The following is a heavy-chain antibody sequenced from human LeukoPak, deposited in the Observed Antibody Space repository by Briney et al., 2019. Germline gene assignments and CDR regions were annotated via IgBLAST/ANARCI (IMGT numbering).Heavy chain of an antibody. D-gene: IGHD2-2*03. Sequence: SETLSLTCTVSGGSISSYYWSWIRQTAGKGLEWIGRIYTSGSTNYNPSLKSRVTMSVDTSKNQFSLKLSSVTAADTAVYYCAGGGSLDIVVVPAAMPAATMYCGGDCFDYWGQGTLVTVSS. V-gene: IGHV4-4*07. CDR2: IYTSGST. CDR1: GGSISSYY. CDR3: AGGGSLDIVVVPAAMPAATMYCGGDCFDY. J-gene: IGHJ4*02.